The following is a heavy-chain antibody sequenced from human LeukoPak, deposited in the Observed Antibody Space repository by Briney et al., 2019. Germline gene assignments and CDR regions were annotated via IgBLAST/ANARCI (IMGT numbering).Heavy chain of an antibody. D-gene: IGHD6-6*01. Sequence: SETLSLTCTVSGGSISSSSYYWGWIRQPPGKGLEWIGSIYYSGSTYYNPSLKSRVTISVDTSKNQFSLKLSSVIAADTAVYYCARQSSSSSNWFDPWGQGTLVTVSS. CDR3: ARQSSSSSNWFDP. J-gene: IGHJ5*02. V-gene: IGHV4-39*01. CDR1: GGSISSSSYY. CDR2: IYYSGST.